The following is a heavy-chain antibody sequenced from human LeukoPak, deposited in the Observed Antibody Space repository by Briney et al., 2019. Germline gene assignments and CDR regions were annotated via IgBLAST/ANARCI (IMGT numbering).Heavy chain of an antibody. D-gene: IGHD5-12*01. CDR2: ISSSSSTI. Sequence: GGSLRRSCAASGFTFSSYSMNWVRQAPGKGLEWVSYISSSSSTIYYADSVKGRFTISRDNAKNSLYLQMNSLRAEDTAVYYCARLPGRGYSGYGEEVDYWGQGTLVTVSS. CDR1: GFTFSSYS. V-gene: IGHV3-48*01. J-gene: IGHJ4*02. CDR3: ARLPGRGYSGYGEEVDY.